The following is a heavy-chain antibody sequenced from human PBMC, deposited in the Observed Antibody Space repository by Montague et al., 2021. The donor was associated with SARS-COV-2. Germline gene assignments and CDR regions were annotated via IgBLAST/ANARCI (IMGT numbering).Heavy chain of an antibody. CDR2: IYDGGAV. CDR3: VRDHPYGGPRGAYDI. J-gene: IGHJ3*02. V-gene: IGHV4-59*01. D-gene: IGHD4-23*01. Sequence: SETLSLTCTVSGGSITGYYWSWLRRSPGKGLEWIAYIYDGGAVNYNPSLGNRVTISTDTSKNQLSLKVNSVTAADTAVYYCVRDHPYGGPRGAYDIWGQGTVVPSLQ. CDR1: GGSITGYY.